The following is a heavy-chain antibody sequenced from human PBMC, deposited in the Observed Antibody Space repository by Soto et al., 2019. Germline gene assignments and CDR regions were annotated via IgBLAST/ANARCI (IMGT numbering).Heavy chain of an antibody. CDR2: IYTSGST. D-gene: IGHD3-10*01. V-gene: IGHV4-4*07. J-gene: IGHJ6*02. CDR3: ARNGDYYGSGSYLYYYYYGMDV. Sequence: SETLSLTCTVSGGSISSYYWSWIRQPAGKGLEWIGRIYTSGSTNYNPSLKSRVTMSVDTSKNQFSLKLGSVTAADTAVYYCARNGDYYGSGSYLYYYYYGMDVWGQGTTVTVSS. CDR1: GGSISSYY.